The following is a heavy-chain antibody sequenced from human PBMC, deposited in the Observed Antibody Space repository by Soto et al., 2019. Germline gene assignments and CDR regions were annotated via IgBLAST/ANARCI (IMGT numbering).Heavy chain of an antibody. D-gene: IGHD5-12*01. CDR2: IRSKAYGGTT. Sequence: PGGSLRLSCTASGFTFGDYAMSWVRQAPGRGLEWVGFIRSKAYGGTTEYAASVKGRFTISRDDSKSIAYLQMNSLKTEDTAVYYCTGYSGYDNFDYWGQGTLVTVS. CDR1: GFTFGDYA. J-gene: IGHJ4*02. CDR3: TGYSGYDNFDY. V-gene: IGHV3-49*04.